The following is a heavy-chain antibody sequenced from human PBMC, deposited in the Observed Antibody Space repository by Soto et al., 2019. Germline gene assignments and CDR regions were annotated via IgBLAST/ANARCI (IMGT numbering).Heavy chain of an antibody. CDR2: INSDGSST. CDR1: GFTFSTYW. CDR3: ARDRWGGGRDMDV. D-gene: IGHD3-10*01. V-gene: IGHV3-74*01. Sequence: EVQLVESGGGLVQPGGSLRLSCAASGFTFSTYWIHWVRQAPGKGLVWVSRINSDGSSTNYADSVKGRFTISRDNAKXXXXXXXXXXXXXDTAVYYCARDRWGGGRDMDVWGQGTTVTVSS. J-gene: IGHJ6*02.